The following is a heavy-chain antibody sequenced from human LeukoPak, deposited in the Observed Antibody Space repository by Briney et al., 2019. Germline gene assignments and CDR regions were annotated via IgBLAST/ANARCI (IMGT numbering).Heavy chain of an antibody. D-gene: IGHD1-26*01. CDR3: ARPNSGSYYSLASDI. CDR1: GFTFSSYS. V-gene: IGHV3-21*01. CDR2: ISSSSSYI. Sequence: PGGSLRLSCAASGFTFSSYSMTWVRQAPGKGLEWVSSISSSSSYIYYADSVKGRFTISRDNAKNSLYLQMNSLRAEDTAVYYCARPNSGSYYSLASDIWGQGTMVTVSS. J-gene: IGHJ3*02.